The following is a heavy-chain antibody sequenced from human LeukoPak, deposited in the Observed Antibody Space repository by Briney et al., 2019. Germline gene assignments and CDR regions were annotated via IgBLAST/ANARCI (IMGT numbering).Heavy chain of an antibody. CDR2: IYYSGST. V-gene: IGHV4-59*01. J-gene: IGHJ4*02. Sequence: SETLSPTCTVSGGSISSYYWSWIRQPPGKGLEWIGYIYYSGSTNYNPSLKSRVTISVDTSKNQFSLKLSSVTAADTAMYYCARATGDIAAAAHFDYWGQGTLVTVSS. CDR1: GGSISSYY. CDR3: ARATGDIAAAAHFDY. D-gene: IGHD6-13*01.